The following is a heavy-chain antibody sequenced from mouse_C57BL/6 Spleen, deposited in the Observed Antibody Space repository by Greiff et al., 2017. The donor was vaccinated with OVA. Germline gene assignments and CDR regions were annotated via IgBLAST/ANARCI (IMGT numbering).Heavy chain of an antibody. CDR2: IDPSDSYT. Sequence: QVHVKQPGAELVRPGTSVKLSCKASGYTFTSYWMHWVKQRPGQGLEWIGVIDPSDSYTNYNQKFKGKATLTVDTSSSTAYMQLSSLTSEDSAVYYCARTPDGYYWYFDVWGTGTTVTVSA. D-gene: IGHD2-3*01. J-gene: IGHJ1*03. CDR3: ARTPDGYYWYFDV. CDR1: GYTFTSYW. V-gene: IGHV1-59*01.